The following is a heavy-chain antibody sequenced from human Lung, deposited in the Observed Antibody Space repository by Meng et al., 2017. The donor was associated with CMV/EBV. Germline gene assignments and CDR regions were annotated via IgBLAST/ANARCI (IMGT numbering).Heavy chain of an antibody. CDR2: IRYDGSNK. CDR3: AKGLNYWYFDL. V-gene: IGHV3-30*02. CDR1: EFTFSSDV. Sequence: GLWVALGGGVVTAGGSSRSPFAASEFTFSSDVMHWVRQAPGKWLVWVAFIRYDGSNKYYADSVKGRFTISRDNSKNTLYLQMNSLRAEDTAVYYCAKGLNYWYFDLWGRGTLVTVSS. J-gene: IGHJ2*01.